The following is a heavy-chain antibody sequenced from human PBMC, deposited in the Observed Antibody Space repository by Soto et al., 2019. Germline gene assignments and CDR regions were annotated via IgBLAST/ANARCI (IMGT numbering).Heavy chain of an antibody. V-gene: IGHV1-2*02. CDR2: INPNSGGT. D-gene: IGHD2-15*01. J-gene: IGHJ4*02. CDR1: GYTFTGYY. CDR3: ARVLDIVVVVAAMGYFDY. Sequence: ASVKVSCKASGYTFTGYYMHWVRQAPGQGLEWMGWINPNSGGTNYAQKFQGRVTMTRDTSISTAYMELSRLRSDDTAVYYCARVLDIVVVVAAMGYFDYRGQGTLVTVSS.